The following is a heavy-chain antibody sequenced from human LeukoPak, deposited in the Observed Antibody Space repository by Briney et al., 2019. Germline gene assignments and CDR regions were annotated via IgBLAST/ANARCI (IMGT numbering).Heavy chain of an antibody. D-gene: IGHD5-24*01. CDR3: ARAERWLQGYFDY. CDR1: GGSISSYY. Sequence: SETLSLTCTVSGGSISSYYWSWIRQPPGKGLEWSGYIYYSGSTNYNPSLKSRVTISVDTSKNQFSLKLSSVTAADTAVYYCARAERWLQGYFDYWGQGTLVTVSS. V-gene: IGHV4-59*01. J-gene: IGHJ4*02. CDR2: IYYSGST.